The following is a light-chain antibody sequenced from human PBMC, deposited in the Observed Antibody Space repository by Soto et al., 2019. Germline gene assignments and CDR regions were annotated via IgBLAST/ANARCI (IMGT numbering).Light chain of an antibody. V-gene: IGKV1-5*01. Sequence: IQMTHSFSTLFAYKSDTVTVTCRASQSVSGWLAWYQQKPGEAPKLLIYDASALPRGVPSRFSGSGSGTKFTLTISSLQPEDFATYYCQQANSSPITFGQGTRLETK. CDR2: DAS. CDR3: QQANSSPIT. CDR1: QSVSGW. J-gene: IGKJ5*01.